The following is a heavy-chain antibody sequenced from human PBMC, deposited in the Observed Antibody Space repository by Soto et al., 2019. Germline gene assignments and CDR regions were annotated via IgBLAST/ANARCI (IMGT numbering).Heavy chain of an antibody. Sequence: SETLSLTCTVSGGSISSHYWSWVRQAPGKGLEWIGHIYYRGSTSYNPSLRSRSTISVGTSNNQFSLKLNSVTTADTAVYYCARDGREASGMDVWGQGTKVTVSS. CDR1: GGSISSHY. CDR3: ARDGREASGMDV. D-gene: IGHD1-26*01. J-gene: IGHJ6*02. V-gene: IGHV4-59*11. CDR2: IYYRGST.